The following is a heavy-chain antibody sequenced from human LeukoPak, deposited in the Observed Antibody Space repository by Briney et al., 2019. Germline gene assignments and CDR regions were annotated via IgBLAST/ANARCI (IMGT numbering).Heavy chain of an antibody. CDR3: ARDQPAALGNYYYYGMDV. CDR2: IWYDGSNK. CDR1: GFTFSSYG. D-gene: IGHD2-2*01. V-gene: IGHV3-33*01. J-gene: IGHJ6*04. Sequence: GRSLRLSCAASGFTFSSYGMHWVRQAPGKALEWVAVIWYDGSNKHYADSVKGRFTISRDNSKNTLYLQMNSLRAEDTAVYYCARDQPAALGNYYYYGMDVWGKGTTVTVSS.